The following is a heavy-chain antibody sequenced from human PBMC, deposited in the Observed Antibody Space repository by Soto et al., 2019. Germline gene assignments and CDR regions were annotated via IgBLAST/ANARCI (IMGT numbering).Heavy chain of an antibody. CDR1: GGTFSSYT. Sequence: ASVKVSCKASGGTFSSYTISWVRQAPGQGLEWMGRIIPILGVANYAQKFQGRVTITADKSTSTAYMELSSLRSEDTAVYYCARAISGYDSRWFDPWGQGTLVTVSS. CDR2: IIPILGVA. V-gene: IGHV1-69*02. D-gene: IGHD5-12*01. CDR3: ARAISGYDSRWFDP. J-gene: IGHJ5*02.